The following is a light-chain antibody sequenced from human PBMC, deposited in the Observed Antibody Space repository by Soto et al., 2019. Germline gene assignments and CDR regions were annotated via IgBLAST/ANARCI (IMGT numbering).Light chain of an antibody. V-gene: IGKV4-1*01. CDR1: QSVLYNSNNKNY. Sequence: IVMTQSPDSLDVSLGERATINCKSSQSVLYNSNNKNYLAWYQQKPGQPPKLLIYWASTRESGVPDRFSGSGSGTDFTLTISSLQAEDVAVYYCQQYYSTSLTFGGGTKVEIK. CDR3: QQYYSTSLT. CDR2: WAS. J-gene: IGKJ4*01.